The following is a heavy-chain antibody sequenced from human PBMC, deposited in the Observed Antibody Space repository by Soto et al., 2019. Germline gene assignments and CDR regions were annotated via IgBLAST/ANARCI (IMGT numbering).Heavy chain of an antibody. CDR3: ARDPGFRLTGYFGPNDAFDI. Sequence: QVQLVESGGGLVKPGGSLRLSCAASGFTFSDYYMSWIRQAPGKGLEWVSYISSSGSTIYYADSVKGRFTISRDNAKNSLYLQMNSLRAEDTAVYYCARDPGFRLTGYFGPNDAFDIWGQGTMVTVSS. CDR1: GFTFSDYY. V-gene: IGHV3-11*01. D-gene: IGHD3-9*01. CDR2: ISSSGSTI. J-gene: IGHJ3*02.